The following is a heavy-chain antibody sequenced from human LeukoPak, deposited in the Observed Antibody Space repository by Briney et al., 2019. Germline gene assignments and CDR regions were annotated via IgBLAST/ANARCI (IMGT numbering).Heavy chain of an antibody. CDR3: TRITMVRGPDYYYYYYMDV. Sequence: GGSLRLSCTASGFTFGDYGMSWFRQTPGKGLEWVGFIRSNTYGGTVEYAASVKGRFIISRDDSKSIAYLQMNSLKTEDTAVYYCTRITMVRGPDYYYYYYMDVWGKGTTVTVSS. CDR1: GFTFGDYG. J-gene: IGHJ6*03. V-gene: IGHV3-49*03. D-gene: IGHD3-10*01. CDR2: IRSNTYGGTV.